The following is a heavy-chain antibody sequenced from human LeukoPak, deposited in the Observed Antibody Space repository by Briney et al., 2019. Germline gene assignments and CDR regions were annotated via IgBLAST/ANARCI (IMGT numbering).Heavy chain of an antibody. J-gene: IGHJ5*02. CDR2: INPNSGGT. CDR1: GYTFTDYY. CDR3: ARGIAAAGGRWFDP. Sequence: ASVKVSCKASGYTFTDYYMHWVRQPAEQGLEWMGWINPNSGGTNYAKQFQGRATMTRDTSITTAYIELSNLRSDDTAVYYCARGIAAAGGRWFDPWGQGTLVTVSS. D-gene: IGHD6-13*01. V-gene: IGHV1-2*02.